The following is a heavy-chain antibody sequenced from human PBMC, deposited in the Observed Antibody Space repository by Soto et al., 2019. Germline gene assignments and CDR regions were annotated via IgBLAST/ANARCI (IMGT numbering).Heavy chain of an antibody. D-gene: IGHD5-12*01. CDR1: GDTFTNHV. Sequence: QVQLVQSGDEVKKPGSSVKVSCKASGDTFTNHVFNWVRQAPGQGLEWMGGIISLFGTPNYSRRFQGRVTVPSEEXTATSYVELSSLRSDDTAVYYCASDLGSGYDRGDYWGQGTLVTVSS. J-gene: IGHJ4*02. CDR3: ASDLGSGYDRGDY. V-gene: IGHV1-69*05. CDR2: IISLFGTP.